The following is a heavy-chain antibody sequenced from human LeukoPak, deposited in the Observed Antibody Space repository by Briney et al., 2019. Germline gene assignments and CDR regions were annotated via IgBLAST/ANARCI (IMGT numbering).Heavy chain of an antibody. CDR3: ARDSSGWYYFDY. V-gene: IGHV3-48*03. CDR1: GFTFSNYE. D-gene: IGHD6-19*01. Sequence: PGGSLRLSCAVSGFTFSNYEMNWVRQAPGKGLEWVSYISRSSGSSIYYADSVKGRFTISRDNAKNSLYLQMNSLRAEDTAVYYCARDSSGWYYFDYWGQGILVTVSS. CDR2: ISRSSGSSI. J-gene: IGHJ4*02.